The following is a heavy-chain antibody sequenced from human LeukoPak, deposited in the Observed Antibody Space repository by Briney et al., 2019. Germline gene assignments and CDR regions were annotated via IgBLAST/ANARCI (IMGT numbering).Heavy chain of an antibody. CDR3: ARVESGYDAFDI. Sequence: SVKVSCKASGGTFSSYAISWVRQAPGQGLEWMGRIIPILGIANYAQKFQGRVTITADKSTGTAYMELSSLRSEDTAVYYCARVESGYDAFDIWGQGTMVTVSS. D-gene: IGHD3-3*01. CDR1: GGTFSSYA. J-gene: IGHJ3*02. CDR2: IIPILGIA. V-gene: IGHV1-69*04.